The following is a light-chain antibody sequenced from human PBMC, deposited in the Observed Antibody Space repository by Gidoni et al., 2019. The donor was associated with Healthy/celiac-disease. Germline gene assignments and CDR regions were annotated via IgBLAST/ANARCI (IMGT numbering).Light chain of an antibody. CDR1: SSNIGSNT. CDR2: SNN. CDR3: AAWDDSLNGLVV. V-gene: IGLV1-44*01. Sequence: QSVLTQPPSASGTPCHRVTISCSGSSSNIGSNTVNWYQQLPGTAPKLLIYSNNQRPSGVPDRFSGSKAGTSASLAISGLQSEDEADYYCAAWDDSLNGLVVFGGGTKLTVL. J-gene: IGLJ2*01.